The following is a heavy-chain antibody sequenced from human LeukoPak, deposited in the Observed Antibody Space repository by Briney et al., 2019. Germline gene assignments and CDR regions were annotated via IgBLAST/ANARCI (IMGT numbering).Heavy chain of an antibody. V-gene: IGHV3-13*01. CDR2: IGTAGDT. D-gene: IGHD6-13*01. J-gene: IGHJ3*02. Sequence: GGSLRLSCAASGFTFSSYDMHWVRQATGKGLEWVSAIGTAGDTYYPGSVKGRFTISRDNAKNSFYLQMNNLRVGDTAVYYCSRGGAPAGYAYDIWGHGTVATVSS. CDR3: SRGGAPAGYAYDI. CDR1: GFTFSSYD.